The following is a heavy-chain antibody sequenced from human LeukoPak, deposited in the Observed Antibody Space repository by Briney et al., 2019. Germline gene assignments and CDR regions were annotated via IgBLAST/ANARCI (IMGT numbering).Heavy chain of an antibody. J-gene: IGHJ4*02. CDR2: ISYDGSNK. CDR1: GFTFSRYG. Sequence: GGSLRLSCAASGFTFSRYGMDWVRQAPGKGLEWVAVISYDGSNKYYVDSVKGRFTISRDNAKNSLYLQMNSLRAEDMALYYCAKGKEGFLESYYFDYWGQGTLVTVSS. D-gene: IGHD3-3*01. V-gene: IGHV3-30*18. CDR3: AKGKEGFLESYYFDY.